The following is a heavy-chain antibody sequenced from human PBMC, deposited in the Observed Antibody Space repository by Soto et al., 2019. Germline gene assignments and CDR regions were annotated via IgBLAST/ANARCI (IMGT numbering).Heavy chain of an antibody. J-gene: IGHJ4*02. V-gene: IGHV1-18*01. CDR1: GYTFTTYG. CDR2: ISAYSGST. D-gene: IGHD6-13*01. Sequence: QVQLVQSGAEVKKPGASVKVSCKASGYTFTTYGISWVRQAPGQGLEWMGWISAYSGSTKFAQKLQGRVTMTTDTPTTTAYMELRSLTSDDTAVYYCARYFTKSSSWPYYLDYWGQGTLVTVSS. CDR3: ARYFTKSSSWPYYLDY.